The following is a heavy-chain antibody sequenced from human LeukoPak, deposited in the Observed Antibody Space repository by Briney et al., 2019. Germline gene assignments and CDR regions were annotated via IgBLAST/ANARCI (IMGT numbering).Heavy chain of an antibody. CDR1: GGSFSGFY. CDR3: ARGPDSGSHFAWFDP. CDR2: INHSGST. Sequence: PSETLSLTCAVYGGSFSGFYWSWVRQPPGKGLEWIGEINHSGSTHYNPSFKSRVTILVDASRNQFYLKLTSVTAADTAVYYCARGPDSGSHFAWFDPWGQGTLVTVSS. J-gene: IGHJ5*02. V-gene: IGHV4-34*01. D-gene: IGHD3-10*01.